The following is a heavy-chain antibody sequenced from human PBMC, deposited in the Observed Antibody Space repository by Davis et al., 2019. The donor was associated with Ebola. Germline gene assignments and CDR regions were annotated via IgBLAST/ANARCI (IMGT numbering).Heavy chain of an antibody. V-gene: IGHV5-51*01. D-gene: IGHD6-13*01. J-gene: IGHJ4*02. CDR1: GYSFTSYW. CDR2: IYPGDSDT. Sequence: KVSCKGSGYSFTSYWIGWVRQMPGKGLEWMEIIYPGDSDTRYSPSFQGQVTISADKSISTAYLQWSSLKASDTAMYYCARRIAAAMYYFDYWGQGTLVTVSS. CDR3: ARRIAAAMYYFDY.